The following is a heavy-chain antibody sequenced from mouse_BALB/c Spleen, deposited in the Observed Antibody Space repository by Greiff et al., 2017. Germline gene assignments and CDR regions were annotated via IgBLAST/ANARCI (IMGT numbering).Heavy chain of an antibody. Sequence: VQLKESGPGLVKPSQSLSLTCTVTGYSITSDYAWNWIRQFPGNKLEWMGYISYSGSTSYNPSLKSRISITRDTSKNQFFLQLNSVTTEDTATYYCARYRYDRDYYAMDYWGQGTSVTVSS. CDR3: ARYRYDRDYYAMDY. V-gene: IGHV3-2*02. J-gene: IGHJ4*01. CDR1: GYSITSDYA. CDR2: ISYSGST. D-gene: IGHD2-14*01.